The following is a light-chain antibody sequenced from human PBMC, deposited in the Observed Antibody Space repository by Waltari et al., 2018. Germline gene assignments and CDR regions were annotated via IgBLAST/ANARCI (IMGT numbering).Light chain of an antibody. CDR1: QGITNS. Sequence: DIQMPQSPIPLSASVGDRVTITCRASQGITNSLAWYQQKPGQAPELLLYATSRLEGGVPSRFSGSGSGTDYTLTISSLQPEDFATYYCQQYYSTPYTFGQGTRLEIK. CDR3: QQYYSTPYT. J-gene: IGKJ2*01. CDR2: ATS. V-gene: IGKV1-NL1*01.